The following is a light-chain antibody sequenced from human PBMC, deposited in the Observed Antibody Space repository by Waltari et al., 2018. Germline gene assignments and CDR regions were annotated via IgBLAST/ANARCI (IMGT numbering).Light chain of an antibody. CDR2: DVS. V-gene: IGKV1-9*01. J-gene: IGKJ5*01. Sequence: DFQLTQSPSFLSASVGDRVTITCRASQGISRHLAWYQQKPGEAPKLLIYDVSTLRSGVPSRFSGSGFGREFTLTISSLQPEDSATYYCQKLDNYPPPTFGQGTRLEI. CDR1: QGISRH. CDR3: QKLDNYPPPT.